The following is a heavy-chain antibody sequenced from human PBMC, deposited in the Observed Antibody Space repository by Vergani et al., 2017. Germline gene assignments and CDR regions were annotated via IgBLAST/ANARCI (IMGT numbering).Heavy chain of an antibody. V-gene: IGHV1-2*02. Sequence: QVQLVQSGAEVKKPGASVKVSCKASGYTFTGYYMHWVRQAPGQGLEWMGWINPNSGGTNYAQKFQGRVTMTRDTSISTAYMELSRLRSDDTAVYYCARVFRHYYDSSGYYLPGSGMDVWGQGTTVTVSS. J-gene: IGHJ6*02. CDR2: INPNSGGT. CDR3: ARVFRHYYDSSGYYLPGSGMDV. D-gene: IGHD3-22*01. CDR1: GYTFTGYY.